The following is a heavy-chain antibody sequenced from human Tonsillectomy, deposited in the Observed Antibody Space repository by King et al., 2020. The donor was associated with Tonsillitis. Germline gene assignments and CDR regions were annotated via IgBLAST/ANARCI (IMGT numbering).Heavy chain of an antibody. CDR2: ITAYNGNT. V-gene: IGHV1-18*04. D-gene: IGHD2-2*01. CDR3: AREDTNHLLTGAFDI. CDR1: GYTFTNYG. J-gene: IGHJ3*02. Sequence: VQLVESGAEVKKPGASVKISCKASGYTFTNYGISWVRQAPGQGLEWMGWITAYNGNTNYARRLQGRATMTTDTSTSTAYMELRSLRSDDTAVYYCAREDTNHLLTGAFDIWGQGTMVTVSS.